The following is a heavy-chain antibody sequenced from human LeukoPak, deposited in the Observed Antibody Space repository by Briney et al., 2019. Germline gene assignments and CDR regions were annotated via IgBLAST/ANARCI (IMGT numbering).Heavy chain of an antibody. Sequence: PGGSLRLSCAASGFTFSSYAMSWVRQAPGKGLEWVSAISGSGGSTYYADSVKGRFTISRDNSKNTLYLQMNSLRAEDTAVYYCAKEDYYDSSGYSVYFDYWGQGTLVTVSS. CDR3: AKEDYYDSSGYSVYFDY. CDR1: GFTFSSYA. J-gene: IGHJ4*02. CDR2: ISGSGGST. D-gene: IGHD3-22*01. V-gene: IGHV3-23*01.